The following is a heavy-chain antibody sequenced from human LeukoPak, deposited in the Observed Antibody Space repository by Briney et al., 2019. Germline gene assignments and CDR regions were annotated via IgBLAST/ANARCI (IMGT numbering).Heavy chain of an antibody. V-gene: IGHV3-48*02. CDR3: ARDKSGSDSARGAVSDI. Sequence: PGGSLRLSCAASGFTFSSYTMNWVRKAPGKGLEWISYISSSSSIMYYADSVKGRFSISRDNAKNSLYLQMNSLRDEDTAVYYCARDKSGSDSARGAVSDICGQGAMVTVSS. CDR1: GFTFSSYT. J-gene: IGHJ3*02. CDR2: ISSSSSIM. D-gene: IGHD1-26*01.